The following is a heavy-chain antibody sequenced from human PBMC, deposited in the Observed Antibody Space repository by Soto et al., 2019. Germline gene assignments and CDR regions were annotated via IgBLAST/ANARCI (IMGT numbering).Heavy chain of an antibody. V-gene: IGHV3-9*01. Sequence: EVQLVESGGGLVQPGRSLRLSCAASGFTFEDYAMHWVRQAPGKGLEWVAGISWHSGSIVYADSVKGRFTISRDNANNSLYLQMNSLRAEDTAFYYCAKEQRTGGLDYWGQGTLVTVSS. CDR1: GFTFEDYA. CDR3: AKEQRTGGLDY. J-gene: IGHJ4*02. D-gene: IGHD1-1*01. CDR2: ISWHSGSI.